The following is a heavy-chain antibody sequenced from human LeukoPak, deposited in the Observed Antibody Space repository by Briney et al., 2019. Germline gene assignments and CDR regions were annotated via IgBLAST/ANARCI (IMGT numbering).Heavy chain of an antibody. V-gene: IGHV3-23*01. D-gene: IGHD3-22*01. CDR3: AKDQRKYYYDSSGLFDY. CDR1: GSTFSNYA. CDR2: ISGSGGSI. J-gene: IGHJ4*02. Sequence: GGSLRLSCAASGSTFSNYAMAWVRQAPGKGLEWVSVISGSGGSIYYADSVKGRFTISRDNSKNTVYLQMNSLRAEDTAVYYCAKDQRKYYYDSSGLFDYWGQGTLVAVSS.